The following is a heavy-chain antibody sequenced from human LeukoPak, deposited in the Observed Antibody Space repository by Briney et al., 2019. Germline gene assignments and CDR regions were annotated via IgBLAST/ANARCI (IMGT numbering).Heavy chain of an antibody. CDR3: ARGGYDFWSGYSRFGALYYMDV. CDR1: GYTFTSYD. CDR2: MNPNSGNT. D-gene: IGHD3-3*01. J-gene: IGHJ6*03. V-gene: IGHV1-8*03. Sequence: ASVKVSCKASGYTFTSYDINWVRQATGQGLEWMGWMNPNSGNTGYAQKFQGRVTITRNTSINTAYMELSSLRSEDTAVYYCARGGYDFWSGYSRFGALYYMDVWGKGTTVTVSS.